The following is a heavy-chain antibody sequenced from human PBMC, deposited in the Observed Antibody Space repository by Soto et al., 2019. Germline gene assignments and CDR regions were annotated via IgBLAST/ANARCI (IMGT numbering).Heavy chain of an antibody. J-gene: IGHJ4*02. V-gene: IGHV4-59*01. Sequence: SETLSLTCTVSGGSISSYYWSWIRQPPGKGLEWIGYIYYSGSTNYNPSLKSRVTISVDTSKNQFSLKLSSVTAADTAVYYCARISSSWCFDYWGQGTLVTVSS. CDR3: ARISSSWCFDY. CDR2: IYYSGST. D-gene: IGHD6-13*01. CDR1: GGSISSYY.